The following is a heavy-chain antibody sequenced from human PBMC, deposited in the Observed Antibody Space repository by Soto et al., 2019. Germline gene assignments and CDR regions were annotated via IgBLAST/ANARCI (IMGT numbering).Heavy chain of an antibody. D-gene: IGHD5-18*01. CDR1: GFTFSSYA. V-gene: IGHV3-23*01. J-gene: IGHJ4*02. CDR3: ARDGYSYGQYYFDY. Sequence: GGSLRLSCAASGFTFSSYAMSWVRQAPGKGLEWVSAISGSGGSTYYADSVKGRFTISRDNSKNTLYLQMNSLRAEDTAVYYCARDGYSYGQYYFDYWGQGTVVAVSS. CDR2: ISGSGGST.